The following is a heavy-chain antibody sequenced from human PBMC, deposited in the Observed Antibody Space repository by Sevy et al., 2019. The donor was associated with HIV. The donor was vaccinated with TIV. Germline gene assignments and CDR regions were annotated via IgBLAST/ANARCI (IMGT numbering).Heavy chain of an antibody. V-gene: IGHV3-7*01. CDR3: ARGGPLVDAALIPWGMDV. CDR2: IKQGGNEK. D-gene: IGHD5-18*01. Sequence: GGSLRLSCAASGFTFSNYWMNWVRQAPGKGLEWVANIKQGGNEKYYVDSVKGRFTLSRDNAMNSVSLQMNSLRAEDTAVYYCARGGPLVDAALIPWGMDVWGQWTTVTVSS. CDR1: GFTFSNYW. J-gene: IGHJ6*02.